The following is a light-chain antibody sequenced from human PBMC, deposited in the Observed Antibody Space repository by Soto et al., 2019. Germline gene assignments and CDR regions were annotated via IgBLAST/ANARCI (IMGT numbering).Light chain of an antibody. CDR2: ATS. CDR1: QDIGFN. CDR3: LQDARYPYS. V-gene: IGKV1-6*01. Sequence: AIQMTQSPSSLSASVGDRVTITCRASQDIGFNLAWYQQKPGKAPNLLIYATSNLQSGVPSRFSGSGSGTDFALTISSLQPEDFTTYYCLQDARYPYSFGQGTKLEIK. J-gene: IGKJ2*03.